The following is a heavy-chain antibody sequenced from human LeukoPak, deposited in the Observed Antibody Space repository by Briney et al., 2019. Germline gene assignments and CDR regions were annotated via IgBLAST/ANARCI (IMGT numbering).Heavy chain of an antibody. CDR2: IYYSGST. V-gene: IGHV4-59*01. CDR3: ARVGYSSSWYVTKYYFDY. J-gene: IGHJ4*02. D-gene: IGHD6-13*01. Sequence: SETLSLTCTVSGGSISSYYWSWIRQPPGKGLEWIGYIYYSGSTNYNPSLKSRVTISVDTSKNQFSLKPSSVTAADTAVYYCARVGYSSSWYVTKYYFDYWGQGTLVTVSS. CDR1: GGSISSYY.